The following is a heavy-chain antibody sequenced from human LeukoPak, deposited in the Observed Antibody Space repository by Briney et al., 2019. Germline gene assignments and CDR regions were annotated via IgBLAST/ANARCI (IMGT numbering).Heavy chain of an antibody. CDR3: ARFAAGGSYYYYMDV. CDR2: IGTSSTTI. D-gene: IGHD6-25*01. J-gene: IGHJ6*03. V-gene: IGHV3-48*01. CDR1: GFTFSNYT. Sequence: HGGSLRLSCAASGFTFSNYTMNWVRQPPGKGLEWVSNIGTSSTTIYYADSVKGRFTISRDNAKNSLYLQMNSLRADDTAVYYCARFAAGGSYYYYMDVWGKGTTVTVSS.